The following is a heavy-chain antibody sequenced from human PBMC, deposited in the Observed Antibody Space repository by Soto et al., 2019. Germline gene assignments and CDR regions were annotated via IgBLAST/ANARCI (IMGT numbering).Heavy chain of an antibody. Sequence: QLQLQESGSGLVKPSQTLSLTCAVSGGSISSGGYSWSWIRQPPGKGLEWIGYIYHSGSTYYNPSLKGRVTISVARSKNQFSLKLSSVTAADTAVYYCARVGDSGWYYYFDYWGQGTLVTVSS. J-gene: IGHJ4*02. D-gene: IGHD6-19*01. CDR2: IYHSGST. CDR1: GGSISSGGYS. CDR3: ARVGDSGWYYYFDY. V-gene: IGHV4-30-2*01.